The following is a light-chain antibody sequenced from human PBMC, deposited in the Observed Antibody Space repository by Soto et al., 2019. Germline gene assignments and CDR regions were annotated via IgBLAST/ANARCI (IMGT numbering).Light chain of an antibody. Sequence: QSALTQPASVSGSPGQSITIPCTGTSSDVGGYNYVSWYQHHPGKAPHLMIYEVSNRPSGVSNRFSGSKSGNTASLTISGLHDEDEDDYYCRSYDSRILVVFGGGTKLTVL. CDR3: RSYDSRILVV. V-gene: IGLV2-14*01. J-gene: IGLJ2*01. CDR2: EVS. CDR1: SSDVGGYNY.